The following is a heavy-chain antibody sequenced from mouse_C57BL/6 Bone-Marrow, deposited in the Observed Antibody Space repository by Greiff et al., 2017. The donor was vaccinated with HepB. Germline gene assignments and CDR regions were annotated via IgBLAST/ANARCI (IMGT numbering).Heavy chain of an antibody. CDR2: IYYSGTI. D-gene: IGHD1-1*01. CDR3: ARDGYYGSDWYFDV. Sequence: EVKLVESGPGLVKPSQTVFLTCTVTGISITTGNYRWSWIRQFPGNKLEWIGYIYYSGTITYNPSLTSRTTITRDTPKNQFFLEMNSLTAEDTATYYCARDGYYGSDWYFDVWGTGTTVTVSS. V-gene: IGHV3-5*01. J-gene: IGHJ1*03. CDR1: GISITTGNYR.